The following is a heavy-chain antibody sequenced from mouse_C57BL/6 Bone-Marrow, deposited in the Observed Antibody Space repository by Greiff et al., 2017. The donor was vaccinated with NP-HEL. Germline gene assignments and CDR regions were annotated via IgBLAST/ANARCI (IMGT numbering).Heavy chain of an antibody. V-gene: IGHV5-6*01. CDR1: GFTFSSYG. CDR2: ISSGGSYT. Sequence: EVQRVESGGDLVKPGGSLKLSCAASGFTFSSYGMSWVRQTPDKRLEWVATISSGGSYTYYPESVKGRFTISRDNTKNTLYLQMSSLKSEDTAMYYCARHPFAYWGQGTLLTVSA. J-gene: IGHJ3*01. CDR3: ARHPFAY.